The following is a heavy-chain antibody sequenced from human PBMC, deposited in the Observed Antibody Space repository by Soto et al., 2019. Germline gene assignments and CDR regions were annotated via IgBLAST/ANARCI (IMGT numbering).Heavy chain of an antibody. CDR3: ARHGRRLRGPIDDLDY. V-gene: IGHV4-59*08. J-gene: IGHJ4*02. CDR2: IYYSGST. D-gene: IGHD4-17*01. CDR1: GGSISSYY. Sequence: SETLSLTCTVSGGSISSYYWSWIRQPPGKGLEWIGYIYYSGSTNYNPSLKSRVTISVDTSKNQFSLKLSSVTAADTAVYYCARHGRRLRGPIDDLDYWGQGTLVTVSS.